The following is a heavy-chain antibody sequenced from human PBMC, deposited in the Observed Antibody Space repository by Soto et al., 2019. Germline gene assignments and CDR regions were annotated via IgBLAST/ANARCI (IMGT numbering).Heavy chain of an antibody. CDR1: GGSISSGGYY. CDR3: AGSYSDYVYFDY. D-gene: IGHD5-12*01. J-gene: IGHJ4*02. V-gene: IGHV4-31*03. Sequence: QVQLQESGPGLVKPSQTLSLTCTVSGGSISSGGYYWSWIRQHPGKGLEWIGHIYYSGSTYYNPSLKSRVTISVDTSKNQFSLKLSSVTAADTAVYYCAGSYSDYVYFDYWGQGTLVTVSS. CDR2: IYYSGST.